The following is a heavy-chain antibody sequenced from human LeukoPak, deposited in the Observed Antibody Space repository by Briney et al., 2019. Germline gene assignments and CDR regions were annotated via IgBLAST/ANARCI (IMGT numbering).Heavy chain of an antibody. CDR1: GFTFSNAW. D-gene: IGHD1-1*01. J-gene: IGHJ4*02. CDR3: TTSPRLDRFDY. V-gene: IGHV3-15*01. Sequence: GGSLRLSCAASGFTFSNAWMSWVRQAPGKGLGWVGRIKSKTDGGTTDYAAPVKGRFTISRDDSKTTLYLQMNSLKTEDTAMYYCTTSPRLDRFDYWGQGTLVTVSS. CDR2: IKSKTDGGTT.